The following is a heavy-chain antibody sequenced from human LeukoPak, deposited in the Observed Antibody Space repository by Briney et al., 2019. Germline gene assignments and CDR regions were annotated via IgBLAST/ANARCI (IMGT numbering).Heavy chain of an antibody. CDR3: ARHKWDLDY. V-gene: IGHV5-51*01. D-gene: IGHD1-26*01. J-gene: IGHJ4*02. Sequence: GESLNISCKASGYNFPTYWIGWVRQTPGKGLEWMGIIYPGDSDTRYSPSFQGQVTISADKSISTAFLQWSSLKASDTAMYYCARHKWDLDYWGQGTLVTVSS. CDR2: IYPGDSDT. CDR1: GYNFPTYW.